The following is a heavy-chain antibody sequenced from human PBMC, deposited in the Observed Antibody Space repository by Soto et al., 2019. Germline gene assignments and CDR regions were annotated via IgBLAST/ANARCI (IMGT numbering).Heavy chain of an antibody. Sequence: QVQLQQWGAGLLKPSETLSLTCAVYGGSFSGYYWSWIRQPPGKGLEWIGEINHSGSTNYNPSLKSRVTISVDTSKNQFSLKLSSATAADTAVYYCAREWWSSTSWTNYYYMDVWGKGTTVTVSS. V-gene: IGHV4-34*01. CDR3: AREWWSSTSWTNYYYMDV. D-gene: IGHD2-2*01. J-gene: IGHJ6*03. CDR2: INHSGST. CDR1: GGSFSGYY.